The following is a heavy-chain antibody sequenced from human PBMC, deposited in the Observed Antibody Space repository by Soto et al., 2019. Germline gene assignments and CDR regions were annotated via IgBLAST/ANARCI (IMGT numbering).Heavy chain of an antibody. D-gene: IGHD6-19*01. V-gene: IGHV4-38-2*01. CDR3: ARGGSGWKALNWFDP. CDR1: GYSISSGYY. Sequence: SETLSLTCAVSGYSISSGYYWGWIRQPPGKGLEWIGSIYHSGSTYYNPSLKSRLTISLDTSQNHFSLRLNAVTAADTAIYYCARGGSGWKALNWFDPWGQGIMVTVSS. CDR2: IYHSGST. J-gene: IGHJ5*02.